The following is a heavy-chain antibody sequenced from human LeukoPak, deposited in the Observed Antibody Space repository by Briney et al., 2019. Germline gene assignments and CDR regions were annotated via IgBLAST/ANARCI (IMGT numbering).Heavy chain of an antibody. Sequence: ASVKVSCKASGGTFSSYTISWVRQAPGQGLEWMGRIIPILGIANYAQKLQGRVTITADKSTSTAYMELSSLRSEDTAVYYCARDNTYYDFWSGYFDAFDIWGQGTMVTVSS. J-gene: IGHJ3*02. D-gene: IGHD3-3*01. CDR3: ARDNTYYDFWSGYFDAFDI. CDR2: IIPILGIA. V-gene: IGHV1-69*04. CDR1: GGTFSSYT.